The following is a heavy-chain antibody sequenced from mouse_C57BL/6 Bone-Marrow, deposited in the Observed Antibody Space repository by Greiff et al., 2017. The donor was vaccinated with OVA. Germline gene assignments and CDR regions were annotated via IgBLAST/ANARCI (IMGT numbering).Heavy chain of an antibody. J-gene: IGHJ1*03. Sequence: QVQLQQPGAELVKPGASVKLSCKASGYTFTSYWMHWVTQRPGQGLEWIGMIHPNSGSTNYNEKFKSKATLTVDKSSSTAYMQLRSLTSEDSAVYYCARIYYGSRDWYFDVCGTGTTVTVSS. CDR1: GYTFTSYW. CDR3: ARIYYGSRDWYFDV. D-gene: IGHD1-1*01. CDR2: IHPNSGST. V-gene: IGHV1-64*01.